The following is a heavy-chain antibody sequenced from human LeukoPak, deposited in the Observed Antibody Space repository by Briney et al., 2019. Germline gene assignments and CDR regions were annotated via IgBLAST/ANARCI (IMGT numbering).Heavy chain of an antibody. Sequence: GGSLSSPFAARGFPLRGMGMTGVGRAQGRGWGGGAVIWYDGSNKYYADSVKGRFTISRDNSKNTLYLQINSLRAEDTAVYYCARGMVAPNGMLFDYWGQGTLVTVSS. CDR3: ARGMVAPNGMLFDY. V-gene: IGHV3-33*07. CDR2: IWYDGSNK. D-gene: IGHD2-8*01. CDR1: GFPLRGMG. J-gene: IGHJ4*02.